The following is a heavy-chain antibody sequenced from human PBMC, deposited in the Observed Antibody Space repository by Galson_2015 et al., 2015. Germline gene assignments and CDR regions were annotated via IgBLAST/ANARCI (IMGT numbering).Heavy chain of an antibody. D-gene: IGHD6-19*01. CDR3: ARKVSLQSQWLVPSNAFDI. V-gene: IGHV1-18*01. J-gene: IGHJ3*02. CDR2: ISAYNGNT. Sequence: SVKVSCKASGYTFTSYGISWVRQAPGQGLEWMGWISAYNGNTNYAQKLQGRVTMTTDTSTSTAYMELRNPRSDDTAVYYCARKVSLQSQWLVPSNAFDIWGQGTMVTVSS. CDR1: GYTFTSYG.